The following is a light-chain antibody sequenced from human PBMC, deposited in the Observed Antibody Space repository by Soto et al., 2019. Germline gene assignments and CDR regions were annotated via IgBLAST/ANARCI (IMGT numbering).Light chain of an antibody. J-gene: IGKJ5*01. CDR3: QQSNNFPIT. V-gene: IGKV1-12*01. CDR1: QGISSW. Sequence: DLQMNQSPSSVSASVGDRVTITCRASQGISSWLAWYQQKPGKAPKLLIYAASSLQSVVPSRFSGIRSGTDFTLTIISLQPEDFSTYDFQQSNNFPITFGHGTLLEIK. CDR2: AAS.